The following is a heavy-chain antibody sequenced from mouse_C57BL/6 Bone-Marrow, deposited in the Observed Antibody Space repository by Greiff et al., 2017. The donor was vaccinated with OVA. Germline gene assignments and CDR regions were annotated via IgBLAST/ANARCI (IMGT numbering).Heavy chain of an antibody. V-gene: IGHV1-4*01. CDR3: AREIVYGYDPTFAY. Sequence: QVQLQQSGAELARPGASVKMSCKASGYTFTSYTMHWVKQRPGQGLEWIGYINPSSGYTKYNQKFKDKATLTADKSSSTAYMQLSSLTSEDSAVYYCAREIVYGYDPTFAYWGQGTLVTVSA. D-gene: IGHD2-2*01. J-gene: IGHJ3*01. CDR1: GYTFTSYT. CDR2: INPSSGYT.